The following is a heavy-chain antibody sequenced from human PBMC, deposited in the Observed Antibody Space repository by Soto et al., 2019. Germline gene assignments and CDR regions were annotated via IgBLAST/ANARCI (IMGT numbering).Heavy chain of an antibody. CDR2: IIPLFGTA. CDR1: GGTFSSYA. D-gene: IGHD5-12*01. Sequence: QVQLVQSGAEVKKPGSSVKVSCKASGGTFSSYATSWARQAPGQGLEWMGGIIPLFGTANYAQKFQGRGTITADEATSTAYLGRSSLRSEDTAVYYCARVYSYGGYDYFDYWGQGTLFTVSS. J-gene: IGHJ4*02. CDR3: ARVYSYGGYDYFDY. V-gene: IGHV1-69*12.